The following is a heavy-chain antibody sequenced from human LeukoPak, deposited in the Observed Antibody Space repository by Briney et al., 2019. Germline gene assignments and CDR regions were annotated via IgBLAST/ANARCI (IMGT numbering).Heavy chain of an antibody. J-gene: IGHJ6*02. D-gene: IGHD3-9*01. V-gene: IGHV3-11*01. Sequence: GGSLRLSCVASGFTFSDYYMTWVRQAPGKGLGWVSYISGSGRTIYYADSVKGRFTISRDNAKNSVFLQMNSLRAEDTAVYYCARVMGDILGYHYSGMDVWGQGTTVTVSS. CDR1: GFTFSDYY. CDR2: ISGSGRTI. CDR3: ARVMGDILGYHYSGMDV.